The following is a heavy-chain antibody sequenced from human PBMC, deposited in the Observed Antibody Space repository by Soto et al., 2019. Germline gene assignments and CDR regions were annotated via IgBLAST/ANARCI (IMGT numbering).Heavy chain of an antibody. J-gene: IGHJ4*02. CDR2: IYYSGST. D-gene: IGHD3-22*01. CDR1: GGSISSSSYY. CDR3: ARRVGSGYYGWYFDY. V-gene: IGHV4-39*01. Sequence: SETLSLTCTVSGGSISSSSYYWGWIRQPPGKGLEWIGSIYYSGSTYYNPSLKSRVTISVDTSKNQFSLKLSSVTAADTAVYYCARRVGSGYYGWYFDYWGQGTLVTVSS.